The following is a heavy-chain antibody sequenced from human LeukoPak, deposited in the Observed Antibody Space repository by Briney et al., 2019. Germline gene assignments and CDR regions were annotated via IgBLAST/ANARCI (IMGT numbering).Heavy chain of an antibody. CDR1: GGSISNYY. Sequence: SETLSLTCTVSGGSISNYYWSWIRQPPGKGLEWIGYIYYSGSTNYNPSLKSRVTISVDTSKNQFSLKLSSVTAADTAVYYCARASLYVWGTILDYWGQGTLVTVSS. J-gene: IGHJ4*02. CDR3: ARASLYVWGTILDY. CDR2: IYYSGST. V-gene: IGHV4-59*01. D-gene: IGHD3-16*01.